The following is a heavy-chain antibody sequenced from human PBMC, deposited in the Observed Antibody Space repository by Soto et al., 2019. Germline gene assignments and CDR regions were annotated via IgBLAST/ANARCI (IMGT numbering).Heavy chain of an antibody. CDR2: ISWNSGSI. CDR3: AKDSTVYEGAFDI. D-gene: IGHD3-3*01. J-gene: IGHJ3*02. V-gene: IGHV3-9*01. Sequence: GGSLRLSCAASGFTFDDYAMHWVRQAPGKGLEWVSGISWNSGSIGYADSVKGRFTISRDNAKNSLYLQMNSLRAEDTALYYCAKDSTVYEGAFDIWGQGTMVTVS. CDR1: GFTFDDYA.